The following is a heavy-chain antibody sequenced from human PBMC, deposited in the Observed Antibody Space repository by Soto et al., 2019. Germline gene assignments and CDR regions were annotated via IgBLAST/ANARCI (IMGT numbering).Heavy chain of an antibody. CDR3: ARGDDYGSGDAPGYYYYGMDV. D-gene: IGHD3-10*01. CDR1: GYTFTSYG. CDR2: ISAYNGNT. J-gene: IGHJ6*02. Sequence: QVQLVQSGAEVKKPGASVKVSCKASGYTFTSYGISWVRQAPGQGLEWMGWISAYNGNTNYAQKLQGRVTMTTDTSTSTAYLELRSLRSDDTAVYYCARGDDYGSGDAPGYYYYGMDVWGQGTTVTVSS. V-gene: IGHV1-18*01.